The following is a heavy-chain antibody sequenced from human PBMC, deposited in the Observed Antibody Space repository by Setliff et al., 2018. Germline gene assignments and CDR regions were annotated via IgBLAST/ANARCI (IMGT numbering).Heavy chain of an antibody. Sequence: SETLSLTCTVSGGSISSSSYYWSWIRQPAGKGLEWIGHIYIGGSANYNPSLKSRVTMSIDTSKNQLSLKLNSVTAADMAVYYCAREQWLDPPGYYYMDVWAKGTTVTVSS. CDR3: AREQWLDPPGYYYMDV. CDR1: GGSISSSSYY. J-gene: IGHJ6*03. V-gene: IGHV4-61*09. CDR2: IYIGGSA. D-gene: IGHD6-19*01.